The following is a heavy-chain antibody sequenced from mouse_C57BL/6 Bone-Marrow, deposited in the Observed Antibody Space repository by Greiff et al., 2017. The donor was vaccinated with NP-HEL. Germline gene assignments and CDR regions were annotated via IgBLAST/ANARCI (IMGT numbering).Heavy chain of an antibody. CDR3: ARHSNYDFDY. CDR1: GYTFTNYW. Sequence: QVQLKESGAELVRPGTSVKMSCKASGYTFTNYWIGWAKQRPGHGLEWIGDIYPGGGYTNYNEKFKGKATLTADKSSSTAYMQFSSLTSEDSAIYYCARHSNYDFDYWGQGTTLTVSS. D-gene: IGHD2-5*01. CDR2: IYPGGGYT. J-gene: IGHJ2*01. V-gene: IGHV1-63*01.